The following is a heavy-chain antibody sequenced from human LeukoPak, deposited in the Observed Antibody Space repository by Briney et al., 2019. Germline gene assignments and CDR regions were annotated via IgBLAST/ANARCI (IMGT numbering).Heavy chain of an antibody. CDR1: GGSISSGGYY. CDR3: ARASGGIGWSGYSRGSVFDI. CDR2: IYYSGST. V-gene: IGHV4-61*08. J-gene: IGHJ3*02. Sequence: SETLSLTCTVSGGSISSGGYYWSWIRQPPGKGLEWIGYIYYSGSTNYNPSLKSRVTISVDTSKNQFSLKLSSVTAADTAVYYCARASGGIGWSGYSRGSVFDIWGQGTMVTVSS. D-gene: IGHD3-3*01.